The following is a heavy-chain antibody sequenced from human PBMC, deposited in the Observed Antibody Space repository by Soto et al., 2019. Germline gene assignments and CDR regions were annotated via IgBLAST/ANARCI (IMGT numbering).Heavy chain of an antibody. V-gene: IGHV1-18*01. CDR2: ISAYNGNT. Sequence: QVQLVQSGAEVKKPGASVKVSCKASGYTFTSYGISWVRQAPGQGLEWMGWISAYNGNTNYAQKLQGRVTMTTDTSTSTAYMELRSLRSDDTAVYYCARESPLVPAATYYYYGMDVWGQGTTVTVSS. CDR1: GYTFTSYG. D-gene: IGHD2-2*01. J-gene: IGHJ6*02. CDR3: ARESPLVPAATYYYYGMDV.